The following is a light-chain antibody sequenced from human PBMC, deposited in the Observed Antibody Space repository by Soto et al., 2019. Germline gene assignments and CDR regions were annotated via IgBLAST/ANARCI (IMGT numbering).Light chain of an antibody. J-gene: IGKJ2*01. CDR3: QRYATSPYT. CDR1: QSVGSNY. V-gene: IGKV3-20*01. Sequence: EIVLTQSPGTLSLSPGERATLSCRASQSVGSNYLAWYQQKPGQPPRLLIYGASNLAPGIPDRFSGSGSGTDFTLTISRLEPEDFAVYYCQRYATSPYTFGQGTKLEIK. CDR2: GAS.